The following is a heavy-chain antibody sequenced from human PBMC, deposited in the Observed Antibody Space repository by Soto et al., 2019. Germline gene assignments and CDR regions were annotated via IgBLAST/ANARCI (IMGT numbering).Heavy chain of an antibody. CDR1: GYTLTDYY. Sequence: ASVKVSCKASGYTLTDYYMHWVRQAPGQGLEWMGWINPKNGDTNSAQKFRDRVTMTRDTSISTAYLELSSLRSDDTAVYYCARSTGSYSYYGMDVWGQGTTVTVSS. CDR2: INPKNGDT. V-gene: IGHV1-2*02. J-gene: IGHJ6*02. CDR3: ARSTGSYSYYGMDV. D-gene: IGHD1-26*01.